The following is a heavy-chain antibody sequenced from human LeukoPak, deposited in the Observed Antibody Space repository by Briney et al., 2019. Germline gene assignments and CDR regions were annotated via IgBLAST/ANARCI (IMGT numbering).Heavy chain of an antibody. V-gene: IGHV3-53*01. D-gene: IGHD1-26*01. CDR2: IFSGGST. CDR3: ARARIVGATRYLDY. J-gene: IGHJ4*02. CDR1: GFTFTSNY. Sequence: EGSLRLSCAASGFTFTSNYMSWVRQAPGKGLQWVSVIFSGGSTYYADSVRGRFTASRDNSKNTLFLQMNSLRADDTAVYYCARARIVGATRYLDYWGQGTLVTVSS.